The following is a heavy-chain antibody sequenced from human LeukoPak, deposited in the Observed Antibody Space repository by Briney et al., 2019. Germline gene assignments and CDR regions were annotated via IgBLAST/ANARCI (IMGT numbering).Heavy chain of an antibody. CDR3: ARSDCSSTSCYSWFSWFDP. CDR1: GGSISSGGYY. Sequence: SETLSLTCTVSGGSISSGGYYWSWIRQHPGKGLEWIGYIYYSGSTYYNPSLKSRVTISVDTSKNQFSLKLSSVTAADTAVYYCARSDCSSTSCYSWFSWFDPWGQGTLVTVSS. J-gene: IGHJ5*02. CDR2: IYYSGST. V-gene: IGHV4-31*03. D-gene: IGHD2-2*01.